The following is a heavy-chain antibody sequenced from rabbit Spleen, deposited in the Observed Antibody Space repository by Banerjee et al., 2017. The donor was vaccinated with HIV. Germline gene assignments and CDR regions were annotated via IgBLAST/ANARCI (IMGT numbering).Heavy chain of an antibody. CDR3: ARDSGSSFSSYGMDL. D-gene: IGHD8-1*01. CDR2: IDTGSSGFT. J-gene: IGHJ6*01. V-gene: IGHV1S40*01. CDR1: GFSFSSGYY. Sequence: QSLEESGGDLVKPGASLTLTCTASGFSFSSGYYMCWVRQAPGKGLEWIACIDTGSSGFTYFASWAKGRFTCSKTSSTTVTLQMTSLTVADTATYFCARDSGSSFSSYGMDLWGQGTLVTVS.